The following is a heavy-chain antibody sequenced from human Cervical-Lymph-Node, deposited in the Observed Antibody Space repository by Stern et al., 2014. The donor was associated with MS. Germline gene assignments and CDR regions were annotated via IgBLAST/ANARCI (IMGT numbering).Heavy chain of an antibody. D-gene: IGHD2/OR15-2a*01. CDR2: ISWNSNYI. Sequence: EVQLVESGGGLVQPGTSLRLSCAASGFTFDAYAMHWVRQAPGKGLEWVSDISWNSNYIGYGDSVKGRFTISRDNAKNSLYLQMNSLRPEDTALYYCVKATFYGAALDSWGQGTLVTVSS. V-gene: IGHV3-9*01. J-gene: IGHJ4*02. CDR1: GFTFDAYA. CDR3: VKATFYGAALDS.